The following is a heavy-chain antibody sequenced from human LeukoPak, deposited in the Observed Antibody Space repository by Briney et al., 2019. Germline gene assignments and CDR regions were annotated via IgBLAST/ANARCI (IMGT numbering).Heavy chain of an antibody. CDR2: IIPILGIA. J-gene: IGHJ4*02. CDR3: ARDPRTSGSYPYYFDY. CDR1: GGTFSSYA. V-gene: IGHV1-69*04. D-gene: IGHD1-26*01. Sequence: SVKVSRKASGGTFSSYAISWVRQAPGQGLEWMGRIIPILGIANYAQKFQGRVTITADKSTSTAYMELSSLRSEDTAVYYCARDPRTSGSYPYYFDYWGQGTLVTVSS.